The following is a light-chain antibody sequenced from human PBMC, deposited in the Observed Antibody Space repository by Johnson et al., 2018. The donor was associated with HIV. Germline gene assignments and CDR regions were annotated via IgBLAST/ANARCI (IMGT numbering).Light chain of an antibody. V-gene: IGLV1-51*02. Sequence: QSVLTQPPSVSAAPGQKVTISCSGSNSNVGNNYVSWYQHFPGRAPKLLIYENNKRPSGIPDRFSGSKSGTSAILGTTGLQTGDEADYYCGAWDSSWSGYVFGIGTKVTVL. J-gene: IGLJ1*01. CDR2: ENN. CDR1: NSNVGNNY. CDR3: GAWDSSWSGYV.